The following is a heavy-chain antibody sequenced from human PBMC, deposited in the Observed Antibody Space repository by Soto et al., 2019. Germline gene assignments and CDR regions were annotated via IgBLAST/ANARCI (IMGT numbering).Heavy chain of an antibody. CDR3: ARGWGFGFDP. J-gene: IGHJ5*02. Sequence: QVQLQQWGAGLLKPSETLSLACAVYGGSFSGPNWSWIRQPPGKGLEWIGEINHSGSTNYNPSLKGLVTISIDMSKNQYSLKVSSVTAADTAVYYCARGWGFGFDPWGQGILVTVSS. CDR1: GGSFSGPN. D-gene: IGHD3-10*01. CDR2: INHSGST. V-gene: IGHV4-34*01.